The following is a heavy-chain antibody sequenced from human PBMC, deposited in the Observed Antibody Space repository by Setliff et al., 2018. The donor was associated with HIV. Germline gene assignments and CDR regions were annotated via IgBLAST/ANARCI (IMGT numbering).Heavy chain of an antibody. D-gene: IGHD5-18*01. J-gene: IGHJ5*02. CDR1: GFTFSDYY. CDR3: ARFRGRGYIYGTFYS. Sequence: GSLRLSCAASGFTFSDYYMSWIRQAPGKGLEWIGHIYTSGSTNYNPSLKSRVTISEDTSKNQFSLKLSSVTAADTAVYYCARFRGRGYIYGTFYSWGQVTLVTVPQ. CDR2: IYTSGST. V-gene: IGHV4-4*08.